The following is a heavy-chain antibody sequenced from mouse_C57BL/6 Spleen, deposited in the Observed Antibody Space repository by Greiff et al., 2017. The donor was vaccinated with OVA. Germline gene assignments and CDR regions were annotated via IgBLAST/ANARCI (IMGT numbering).Heavy chain of an antibody. D-gene: IGHD1-1*01. CDR2: IHPSSGST. J-gene: IGHJ1*03. CDR1: GYTFTSYW. V-gene: IGHV1-64*01. CDR3: ARYPLITAVVAPSV. Sequence: QVQLQQPGAELVKPGASVKLSCKASGYTFTSYWMHWVKQRPGQGLEWIGMIHPSSGSTNYTEQFNSKATLTVDKSSSTAYMQLSSLTSEDSAVYYCARYPLITAVVAPSVWGTGTTVTVSS.